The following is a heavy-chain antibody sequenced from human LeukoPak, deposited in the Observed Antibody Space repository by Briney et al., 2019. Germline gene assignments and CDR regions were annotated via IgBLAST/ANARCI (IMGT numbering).Heavy chain of an antibody. CDR2: ISYDGSNK. Sequence: PGGSLRLSCAASGFTFSSYAMSWVRQAPGKGLEWVAVISYDGSNKYYADSVKGRFTISRDNSKNTLYLQMNSLRAEDTAVYYCAKDWYFPTDYWGQGTLVTVSS. CDR3: AKDWYFPTDY. V-gene: IGHV3-30*18. J-gene: IGHJ4*02. CDR1: GFTFSSYA. D-gene: IGHD3-9*01.